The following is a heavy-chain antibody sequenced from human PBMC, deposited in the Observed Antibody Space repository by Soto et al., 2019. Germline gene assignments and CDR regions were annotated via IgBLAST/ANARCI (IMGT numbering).Heavy chain of an antibody. Sequence: QVQLVESGGGVVQPGRSLRLSCAASGFTFSSYAMHWVRQAPGKGLEWVAVISYDGSNKYYADSVKGRFTISRDNSKNTLYLQMNSLRAEDTAVYYCARDLPGLGYYGSSGLIDYWGQGTLVTVSS. D-gene: IGHD3-22*01. CDR2: ISYDGSNK. CDR1: GFTFSSYA. CDR3: ARDLPGLGYYGSSGLIDY. V-gene: IGHV3-30-3*01. J-gene: IGHJ4*02.